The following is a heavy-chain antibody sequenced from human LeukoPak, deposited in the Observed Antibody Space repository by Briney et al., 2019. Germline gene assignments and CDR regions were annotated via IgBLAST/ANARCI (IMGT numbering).Heavy chain of an antibody. D-gene: IGHD3-22*01. CDR3: ARHAYPYYYDSSGYSYRLYYFDY. V-gene: IGHV4-59*08. J-gene: IGHJ4*02. CDR1: GDSISSYS. CDR2: IYYSGST. Sequence: SETLSLTCTVSGDSISSYSWSWIRQPPGKGLEWIGYIYYSGSTNYNPSLKSRVTISVDTSKNQFSLKLSSVTAADTAVYYCARHAYPYYYDSSGYSYRLYYFDYWGQGTLVTLSS.